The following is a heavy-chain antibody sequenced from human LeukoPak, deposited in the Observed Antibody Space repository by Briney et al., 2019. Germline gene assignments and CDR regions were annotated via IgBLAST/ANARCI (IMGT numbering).Heavy chain of an antibody. V-gene: IGHV4-59*12. J-gene: IGHJ4*02. CDR1: GGPISSYY. CDR3: ARDRGGYTYSHDY. D-gene: IGHD5-18*01. Sequence: PSETLSLTCTVSGGPISSYYWSWIRQPPGKGLEWIGYIYYSGSTNYNPSLKSRVTISVDTSENQLSLKLNFVTAADTAVYYCARDRGGYTYSHDYWGQGTLVTVSS. CDR2: IYYSGST.